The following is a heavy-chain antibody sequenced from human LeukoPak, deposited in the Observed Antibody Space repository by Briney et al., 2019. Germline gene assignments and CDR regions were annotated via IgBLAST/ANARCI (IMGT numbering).Heavy chain of an antibody. Sequence: SETLSLTCTVSGGSISSHYWSWIRQPPGKGLERIGYIYYSGSTNYNPSLKSRVTISVDTSKNQFSLKLSSVTAADTAVYYCARRGYSGSYYSPYDYYMDVWGKGTTVTVSS. D-gene: IGHD1-26*01. CDR2: IYYSGST. V-gene: IGHV4-59*11. J-gene: IGHJ6*03. CDR3: ARRGYSGSYYSPYDYYMDV. CDR1: GGSISSHY.